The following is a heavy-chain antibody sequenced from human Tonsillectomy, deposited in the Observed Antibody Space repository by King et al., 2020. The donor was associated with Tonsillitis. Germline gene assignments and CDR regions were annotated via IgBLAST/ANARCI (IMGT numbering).Heavy chain of an antibody. J-gene: IGHJ4*02. CDR1: GDSVSSTSVA. Sequence: VQLQQSGPGLVKPSQTLSLTCALSGDSVSSTSVAWNWIRQSPSRGLEWLGRTYYRSEWFTDYEISVKSRITINSDTSKNQFSLQLNSVTPEDTAVYYCARGRASAFDYWGQGTLVTVSS. CDR2: TYYRSEWFT. CDR3: ARGRASAFDY. V-gene: IGHV6-1*01.